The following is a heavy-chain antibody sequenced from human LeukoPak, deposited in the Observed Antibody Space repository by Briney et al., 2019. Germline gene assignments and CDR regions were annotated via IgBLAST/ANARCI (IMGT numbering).Heavy chain of an antibody. CDR2: ISSGSSYI. CDR1: GFTFSSYT. D-gene: IGHD3-10*01. J-gene: IGHJ5*02. V-gene: IGHV3-21*04. Sequence: GGSLRLSCAASGFTFSSYTMNWVRQAPGKGLEWVSCISSGSSYIYSADSLKGRFTISRDNAKNSLYLQMNSLRAEDTAVYYCARGLRGVRGVIIPSWFDPWGQGTLVTVSS. CDR3: ARGLRGVRGVIIPSWFDP.